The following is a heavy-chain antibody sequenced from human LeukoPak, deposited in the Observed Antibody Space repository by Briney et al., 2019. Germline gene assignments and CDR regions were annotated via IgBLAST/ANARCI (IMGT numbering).Heavy chain of an antibody. Sequence: PGGSLRLSCAASGFTFNDYGMSWVRQAPGQGPEWVSGITWNGGSTDYAASVKGRFTISRDNAKNSLYLQMNSLRAEDTALYYCARDGYYDSSAFWYFDLWGRGTLVTVSS. CDR3: ARDGYYDSSAFWYFDL. CDR1: GFTFNDYG. J-gene: IGHJ2*01. V-gene: IGHV3-20*04. CDR2: ITWNGGST. D-gene: IGHD3-22*01.